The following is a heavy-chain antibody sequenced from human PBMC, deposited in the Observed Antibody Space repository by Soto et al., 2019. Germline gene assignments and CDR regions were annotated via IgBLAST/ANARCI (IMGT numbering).Heavy chain of an antibody. CDR2: VYYSGST. J-gene: IGHJ6*02. CDR1: GASISSYY. Sequence: PSETLSLTCTVSGASISSYYWSWIRQPPGKGLEWIGYVYYSGSTNYNPSLKSRVTISVDTSKNQFSLKLSSVTAADTAVYYCARDLWGYCGADCYPLDVWGQGTTVTVSS. V-gene: IGHV4-59*12. CDR3: ARDLWGYCGADCYPLDV. D-gene: IGHD2-21*02.